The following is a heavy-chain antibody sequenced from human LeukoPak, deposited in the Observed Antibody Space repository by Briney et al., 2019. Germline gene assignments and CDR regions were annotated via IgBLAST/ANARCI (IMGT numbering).Heavy chain of an antibody. CDR2: IYYSGST. Sequence: SETLSLTCTVSGDSLSRYYWSWIRQPPGKGLEWIGYIYYSGSTTYNPSLKSRVTISADTSKNEFSLRLNSVTAEDTAVYFCATYSSGRAPDYWGQGTLVTVSS. V-gene: IGHV4-59*08. CDR3: ATYSSGRAPDY. CDR1: GDSLSRYY. J-gene: IGHJ4*02. D-gene: IGHD6-19*01.